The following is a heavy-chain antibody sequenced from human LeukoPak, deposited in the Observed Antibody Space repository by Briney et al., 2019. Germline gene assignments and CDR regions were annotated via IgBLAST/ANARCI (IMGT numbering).Heavy chain of an antibody. CDR1: GFTVSSNY. D-gene: IGHD6-19*01. CDR3: AKKAKQWLVRSGAFDI. V-gene: IGHV3-53*01. Sequence: GGSLRLSCAASGFTVSSNYMSWVRQAPGKGLEWVSVIYSGGSTYYADSVKGRFTISRDNSKNTLYLQMNSLRAEDTAVYYCAKKAKQWLVRSGAFDIWGQGTVVTVSS. CDR2: IYSGGST. J-gene: IGHJ3*02.